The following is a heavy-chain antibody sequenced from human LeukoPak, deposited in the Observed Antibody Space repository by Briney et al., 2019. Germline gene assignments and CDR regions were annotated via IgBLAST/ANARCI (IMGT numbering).Heavy chain of an antibody. Sequence: GASVKVSCKVSGYTLTELSMHWVRQAPGKGLEWMGGFDPEDGETIYAQKFQGRVTMTEDTSTDTAYVELSSLRSEDTAVYYCATSSRGDYYGSGSYWGQGTLVTVSS. D-gene: IGHD3-10*01. CDR3: ATSSRGDYYGSGSY. CDR1: GYTLTELS. CDR2: FDPEDGET. V-gene: IGHV1-24*01. J-gene: IGHJ4*02.